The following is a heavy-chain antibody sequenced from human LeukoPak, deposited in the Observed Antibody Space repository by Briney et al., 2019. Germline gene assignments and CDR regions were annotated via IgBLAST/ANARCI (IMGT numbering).Heavy chain of an antibody. Sequence: GGSLRLSCAASGFIFSSYAMSWVRQAPGKGLEWVSAISGSGGSTYYADSVKGRFTISRDNSKNTLYLQMNSLRAEDTAVYYCAKDHVEERDSSGYYYEVDYWGQGTLVTVSS. V-gene: IGHV3-23*01. CDR3: AKDHVEERDSSGYYYEVDY. CDR2: ISGSGGST. J-gene: IGHJ4*02. D-gene: IGHD3-22*01. CDR1: GFIFSSYA.